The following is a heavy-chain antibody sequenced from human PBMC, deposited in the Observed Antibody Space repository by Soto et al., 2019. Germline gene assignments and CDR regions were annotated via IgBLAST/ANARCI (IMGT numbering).Heavy chain of an antibody. CDR1: GFTFSSYS. CDR3: ARVLDTGSRDWFDP. D-gene: IGHD5-18*01. V-gene: IGHV3-21*01. J-gene: IGHJ5*02. Sequence: EVQLVESGGGLVKPGGSLRLSCAASGFTFSSYSMNWVRQAPGKGLEWVSSISSSSSYIYYADSVKGRFTISRDNAKNSLYLRMNSLRAEDTAVYYCARVLDTGSRDWFDPWGQGTLVTVSS. CDR2: ISSSSSYI.